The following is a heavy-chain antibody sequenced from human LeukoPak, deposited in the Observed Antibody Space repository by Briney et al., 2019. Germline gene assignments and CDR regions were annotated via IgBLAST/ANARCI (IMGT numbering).Heavy chain of an antibody. J-gene: IGHJ5*02. D-gene: IGHD3-10*01. CDR1: GYSFTSYW. CDR3: ARSDPKLLWFGELPHWFDP. V-gene: IGHV5-51*01. CDR2: IYPGDSDT. Sequence: GESLKISCKGSGYSFTSYWIGWVRQMPGKGLEWMGIIYPGDSDTRYSPSFQGQVTTSADKSISTAYLQWSSLKASDTAMYYCARSDPKLLWFGELPHWFDPWGQGTLVTVSS.